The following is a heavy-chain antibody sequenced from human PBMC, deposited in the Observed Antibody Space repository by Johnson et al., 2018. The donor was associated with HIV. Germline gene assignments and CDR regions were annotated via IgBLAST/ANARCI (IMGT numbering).Heavy chain of an antibody. CDR2: ISYDGSNK. CDR3: ARDLAGTERGNAFDI. CDR1: GFTFSSYA. J-gene: IGHJ3*02. V-gene: IGHV3-30-3*01. D-gene: IGHD1-1*01. Sequence: HVQLVESGGGVVQPGRSLRLSCAASGFTFSSYAMHWVRQAPCKGLEWVAVISYDGSNKYYADSVKGRFTISRDNSKNTLYLQMNSLRAEDTAVYYCARDLAGTERGNAFDIWGQGTMVTVSS.